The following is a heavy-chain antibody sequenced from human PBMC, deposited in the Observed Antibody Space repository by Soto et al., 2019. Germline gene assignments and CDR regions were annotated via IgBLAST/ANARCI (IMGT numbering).Heavy chain of an antibody. D-gene: IGHD2-15*01. Sequence: GASVKVSCKASGYTFTSYGISWVRQAPGQGLEWMGWISAYNGNTNYAQKLQGRVTMTTDTSTSTAYMELRSLRSDDTAVYYCARLTTHCSGGSCYPNWFDPWGQGTLVTVSS. CDR2: ISAYNGNT. CDR1: GYTFTSYG. CDR3: ARLTTHCSGGSCYPNWFDP. J-gene: IGHJ5*02. V-gene: IGHV1-18*04.